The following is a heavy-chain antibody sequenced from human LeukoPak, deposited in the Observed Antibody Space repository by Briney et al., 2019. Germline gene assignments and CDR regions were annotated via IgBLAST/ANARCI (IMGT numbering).Heavy chain of an antibody. CDR1: GVSISSFY. J-gene: IGHJ5*02. CDR3: ARDTYDILTGYYTGQHP. CDR2: IYDSGST. V-gene: IGHV4-59*01. D-gene: IGHD3-9*01. Sequence: PSETLSLTCTVSGVSISSFYWSWIRQPPGRGLEWIGYIYDSGSTNYNPSLKSRVTISVDTSKNQFSLKLSSVTAADTAVYYCARDTYDILTGYYTGQHPWGQGTLVTVSS.